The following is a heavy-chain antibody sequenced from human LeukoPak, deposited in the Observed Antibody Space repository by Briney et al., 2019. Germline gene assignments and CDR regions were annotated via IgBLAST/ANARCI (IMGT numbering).Heavy chain of an antibody. CDR3: AKAGDRNYFDY. CDR1: GFTFSSYA. CDR2: ISPTGDGA. D-gene: IGHD3-22*01. V-gene: IGHV3-23*01. Sequence: PGGSLRLSCAASGFTFSSYAMSWVRQAPGKGLEWVSGISPTGDGAYYADSVKGRFTISRDNFKNILYVHMNSLRAEDTAVYYCAKAGDRNYFDYWGQGALVTVSS. J-gene: IGHJ4*02.